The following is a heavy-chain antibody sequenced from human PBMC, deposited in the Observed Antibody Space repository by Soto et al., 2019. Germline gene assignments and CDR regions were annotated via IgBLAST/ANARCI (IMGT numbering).Heavy chain of an antibody. CDR1: GYTFTSYY. V-gene: IGHV1-46*01. Sequence: ASVKVSCKASGYTFTSYYMHWVRQAPGQGLEWMGIINPSGGSTSYAQKFQGRVTMTRDTSTSTVYMELSSLRSEDTAVYYCARVSRRHRRAVYGPFDYWGQGAMVTVSS. J-gene: IGHJ4*02. CDR3: ARVSRRHRRAVYGPFDY. D-gene: IGHD2-8*01. CDR2: INPSGGST.